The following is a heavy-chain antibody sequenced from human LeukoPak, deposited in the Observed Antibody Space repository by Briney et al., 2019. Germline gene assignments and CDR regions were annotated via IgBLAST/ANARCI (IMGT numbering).Heavy chain of an antibody. CDR3: TTDLGTYYHGSQRLIPIDY. V-gene: IGHV3-15*01. D-gene: IGHD3-10*01. CDR1: GFTFTNAW. Sequence: GGSLRLSWVDSGFTFTNAWMSWVRQAPGKGLEWIGRIKSKTDGETTNYAEPVRGRFTISRDDSKSAVYLQMNSLKIEDTAVYYCTTDLGTYYHGSQRLIPIDYWGQGTLVTVSS. CDR2: IKSKTDGETT. J-gene: IGHJ4*02.